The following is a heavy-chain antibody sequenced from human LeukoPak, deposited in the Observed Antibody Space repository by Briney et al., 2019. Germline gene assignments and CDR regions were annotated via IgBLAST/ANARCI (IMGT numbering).Heavy chain of an antibody. CDR3: ASSNSGSYNDAFDI. Sequence: PSQTLSLTCTVSGGSISSGGYYWSWIRQHPGKGLEWIGYIYYSGSTKYNPSLKSRVSISVDTSKNQFSLKLNSVTAADTAMYYCASSNSGSYNDAFDIWGQGTMVTVSS. CDR2: IYYSGST. V-gene: IGHV4-31*03. D-gene: IGHD1-26*01. J-gene: IGHJ3*02. CDR1: GGSISSGGYY.